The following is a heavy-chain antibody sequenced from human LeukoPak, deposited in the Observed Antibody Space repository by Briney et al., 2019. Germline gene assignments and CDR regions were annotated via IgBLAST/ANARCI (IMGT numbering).Heavy chain of an antibody. CDR1: GFNFSNYS. J-gene: IGHJ6*03. Sequence: GGSLRLSCAASGFNFSNYSLNWVRQAPGKGLEWVSSITSSSSYIYYADSVKGRFTISRDNAKNSLYLQMNSLRADDTAVYYCARWQYSSSLYHMDVWGKGTTVIVSS. CDR2: ITSSSSYI. D-gene: IGHD6-6*01. V-gene: IGHV3-21*06. CDR3: ARWQYSSSLYHMDV.